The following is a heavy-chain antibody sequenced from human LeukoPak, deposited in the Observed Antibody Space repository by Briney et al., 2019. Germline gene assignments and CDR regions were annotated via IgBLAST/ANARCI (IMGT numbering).Heavy chain of an antibody. CDR2: MSHSGST. CDR3: AAFSEGTMFDC. J-gene: IGHJ4*02. Sequence: SETLSLTCTVSGDSVTSDGRYWGWIRQPPGKGLDWIASMSHSGSTAYNLSLKSRVTISLDTSENQFSLRLSSVTATDTAVYYCAAFSEGTMFDCWGQGTLGTVSS. D-gene: IGHD3-3*02. V-gene: IGHV4-39*01. CDR1: GDSVTSDGRY.